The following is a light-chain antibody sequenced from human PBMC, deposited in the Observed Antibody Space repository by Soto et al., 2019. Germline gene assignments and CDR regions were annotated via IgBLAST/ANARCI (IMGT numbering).Light chain of an antibody. CDR2: EVS. Sequence: QSALTQPPSASGSPGQSVTISCTGTSSDVGGDNYVSWYQQHPGKAPKLMIYEVSKRPSGVPDRFSGSNSGNTASLTVSGLQSEDEADYYCSSYAGSNNLGFGGGTKVTVL. V-gene: IGLV2-8*01. J-gene: IGLJ2*01. CDR1: SSDVGGDNY. CDR3: SSYAGSNNLG.